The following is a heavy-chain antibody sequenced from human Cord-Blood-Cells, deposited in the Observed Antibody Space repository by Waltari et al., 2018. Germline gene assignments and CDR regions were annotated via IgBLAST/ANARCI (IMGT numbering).Heavy chain of an antibody. CDR3: AHLTVAFDI. J-gene: IGHJ3*02. CDR1: GFSLSTSGVG. Sequence: QITLKESGPTLVKPTQTLTLTCTFSGFSLSTSGVGVGWIRQPPGQALEWLALIYWNDDKRYTPLMKSRMTITKDTSKNQVVLTMTKMDPVDTATYYCAHLTVAFDICGQGTMVTVSS. V-gene: IGHV2-5*01. CDR2: IYWNDDK. D-gene: IGHD4-4*01.